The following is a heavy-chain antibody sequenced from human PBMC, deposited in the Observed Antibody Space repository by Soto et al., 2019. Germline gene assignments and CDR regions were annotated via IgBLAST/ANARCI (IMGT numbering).Heavy chain of an antibody. Sequence: LRLSCAASGFTFDDYTMHWVRQAPGKGLEWVSLISWDGGSTYYGDSVKGRSTISRDNSKSSLYLQMNSLRTEDTAVYYCVSSRGGRVATEHDAFDIWGQGKMVIV. J-gene: IGHJ3*02. CDR2: ISWDGGST. CDR3: VSSRGGRVATEHDAFDI. V-gene: IGHV3-43*01. D-gene: IGHD5-12*01. CDR1: GFTFDDYT.